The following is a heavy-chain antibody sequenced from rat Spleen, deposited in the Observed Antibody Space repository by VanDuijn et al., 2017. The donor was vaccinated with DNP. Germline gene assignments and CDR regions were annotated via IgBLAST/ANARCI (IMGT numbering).Heavy chain of an antibody. D-gene: IGHD4-3*01. J-gene: IGHJ2*01. Sequence: EVQLVESGGGLVQPGRSLKLSCAASGFTFSNYGMAWVRQAPTKGLEWVASISNGGGNTYYRDSVKGRFTISRDNAKSTLYLQMNSLRSEDMATYYCIRWNSGHFDYWGQGVMVTVSS. CDR3: IRWNSGHFDY. CDR1: GFTFSNYG. CDR2: ISNGGGNT. V-gene: IGHV5S13*01.